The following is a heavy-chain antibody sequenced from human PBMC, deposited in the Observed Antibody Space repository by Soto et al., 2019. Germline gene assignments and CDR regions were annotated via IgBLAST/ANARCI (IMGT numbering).Heavy chain of an antibody. V-gene: IGHV3-30-3*01. Sequence: ESGGGVVQPGRSLRLSCAASGFTFSSYAMHWVRQAPGKGLEWVAVISYDGSNKYYADSVKGRFTISRDNSKNTLYLQMNSLRAEDTAVYYCARGPYYYDSSGSVNFDYWGQGTLVTVSS. J-gene: IGHJ4*02. CDR3: ARGPYYYDSSGSVNFDY. CDR2: ISYDGSNK. CDR1: GFTFSSYA. D-gene: IGHD3-22*01.